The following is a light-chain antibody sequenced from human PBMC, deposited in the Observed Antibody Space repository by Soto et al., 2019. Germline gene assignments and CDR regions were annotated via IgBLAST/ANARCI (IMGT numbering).Light chain of an antibody. CDR2: GSV. J-gene: IGLJ2*01. CDR1: GSNIGSNYD. V-gene: IGLV1-40*01. CDR3: QSYDSTLGGAI. Sequence: QSVLTQPPSVSGAPGQRVTISCTGSGSNIGSNYDVHWYQQLPGAAPKVLIYGSVNRPSGVPDRFSGSKSGTSASLSIAGLLAADAAAYYCQSYDSTLGGAIFGGGTQLTVL.